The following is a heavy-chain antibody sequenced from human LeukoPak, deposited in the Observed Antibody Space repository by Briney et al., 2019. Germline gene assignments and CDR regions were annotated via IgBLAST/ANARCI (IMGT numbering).Heavy chain of an antibody. V-gene: IGHV4-34*01. J-gene: IGHJ2*01. CDR2: INHSGST. D-gene: IGHD1-26*01. CDR3: ARQGSRRIWYFDL. CDR1: GGSFSGYY. Sequence: SETLSLTCAVYGGSFSGYYWSWIRQPPGKGLEWIGEINHSGSTNYNPSLKSRVTISVDTSKNQFSLRLSSVTAADTAVHYCARQGSRRIWYFDLWGRGTLVTVSS.